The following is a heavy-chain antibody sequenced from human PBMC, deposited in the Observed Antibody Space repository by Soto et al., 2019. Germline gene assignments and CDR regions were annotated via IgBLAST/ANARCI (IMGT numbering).Heavy chain of an antibody. Sequence: QVQLQQWGAGLLKPSETLSLTCAVYGGSFSGYYWSWIRQPPGKGLEWIGEINHSGSTNYNPSLKSRATISVDTSKNQFSLKLSSVTAADTAVYYCARAVLSVVRYRGPWFDPWGQGTLVTVSS. V-gene: IGHV4-34*01. CDR1: GGSFSGYY. CDR2: INHSGST. CDR3: ARAVLSVVRYRGPWFDP. D-gene: IGHD3-9*01. J-gene: IGHJ5*02.